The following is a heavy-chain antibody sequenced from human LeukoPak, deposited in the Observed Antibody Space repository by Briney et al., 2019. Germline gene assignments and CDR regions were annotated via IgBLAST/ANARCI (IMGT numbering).Heavy chain of an antibody. D-gene: IGHD6-13*01. CDR2: INPNSGGT. CDR1: GYTFTGYY. J-gene: IGHJ4*02. Sequence: GASVKVSCKASGYTFTGYYIHWVRQAPGQGLEWMGWINPNSGGTNYAQNFQGRVTMTRDTSITTAYMELSSLRSEDTAVYYCASLAGYSRYYFDYWGQGTLVTVSS. V-gene: IGHV1-2*02. CDR3: ASLAGYSRYYFDY.